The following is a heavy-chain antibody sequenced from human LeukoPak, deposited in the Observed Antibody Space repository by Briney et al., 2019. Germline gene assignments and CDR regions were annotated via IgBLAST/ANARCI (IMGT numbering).Heavy chain of an antibody. V-gene: IGHV1-18*01. CDR3: ARSRGPLDSSGWYGFFDY. J-gene: IGHJ4*02. CDR2: ISAYNGNT. D-gene: IGHD6-19*01. CDR1: GYTFTSYG. Sequence: ASVKVSCKASGYTFTSYGISWVRQAPGQGLEWMGWISAYNGNTNYAQKLQGRVTMTTDTSTSTAYMELRSLRSDDTAVYYCARSRGPLDSSGWYGFFDYWGQGTLVTVSS.